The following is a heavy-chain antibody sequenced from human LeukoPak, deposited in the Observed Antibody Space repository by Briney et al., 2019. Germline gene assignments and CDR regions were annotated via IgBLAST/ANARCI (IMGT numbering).Heavy chain of an antibody. CDR2: IYSGGST. V-gene: IGHV3-53*01. CDR1: GFTVSSNY. D-gene: IGHD2-15*01. CDR3: ARDRSQGLPWANDAFDI. Sequence: SGGSLRLSCTASGFTVSSNYMSWVRQAPGKGLEWVSVIYSGGSTYYADSVKGRFTISRDNAKNSLYLQMNSLRAEDTAVYYCARDRSQGLPWANDAFDIWGQGTMVTVSS. J-gene: IGHJ3*02.